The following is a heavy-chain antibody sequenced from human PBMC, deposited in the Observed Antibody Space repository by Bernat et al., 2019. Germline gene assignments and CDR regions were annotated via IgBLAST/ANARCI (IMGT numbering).Heavy chain of an antibody. CDR2: IGTAGDT. D-gene: IGHD6-13*01. Sequence: EVQLVESGGGLVQPGGSLRLSCAASGFTFSSYDMHWVRQATGKGLEWVSAIGTAGDTYYPGSVKGRFTISRDNAKNSLYLQMNSLRAEDTAVYYCARDSGSSSWSPGGGFDYWGQGTLVTVSS. J-gene: IGHJ4*02. CDR1: GFTFSSYD. V-gene: IGHV3-13*04. CDR3: ARDSGSSSWSPGGGFDY.